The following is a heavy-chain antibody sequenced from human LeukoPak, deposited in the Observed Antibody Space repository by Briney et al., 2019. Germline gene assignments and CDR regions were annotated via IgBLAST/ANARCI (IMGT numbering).Heavy chain of an antibody. J-gene: IGHJ4*02. V-gene: IGHV2-5*02. Sequence: SGPTLVKPTQTLTLTCTFSGLSLSTSGVNVGWISQPPGKALEWLALIYWDDDKRYSPSLKNRLTITKDTPKNQVVLTMTSMDPVDTATYYCAHSPNALYYFDYWGQGTLVTVSS. CDR3: AHSPNALYYFDY. CDR1: GLSLSTSGVN. CDR2: IYWDDDK.